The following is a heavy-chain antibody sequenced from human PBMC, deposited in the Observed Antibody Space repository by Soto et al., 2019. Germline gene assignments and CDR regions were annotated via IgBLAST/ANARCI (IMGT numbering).Heavy chain of an antibody. Sequence: PSDTLSLTCAVYGGSFSGYYWSWIRQPPGKGLEWIGEINHSGSTNYNPSLKSRVTISVDTSKNQFSLKLSSVTAADTAVYYCARAGMVRGAFYYYYGMDVWGQGTTVTVSS. D-gene: IGHD3-10*01. V-gene: IGHV4-34*01. J-gene: IGHJ6*02. CDR1: GGSFSGYY. CDR3: ARAGMVRGAFYYYYGMDV. CDR2: INHSGST.